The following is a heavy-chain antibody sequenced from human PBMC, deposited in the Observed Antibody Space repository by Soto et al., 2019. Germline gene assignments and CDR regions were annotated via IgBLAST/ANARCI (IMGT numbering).Heavy chain of an antibody. CDR3: ARASEGLDTAMAMGGDYYGMDV. V-gene: IGHV3-21*01. Sequence: GGSLRLSCAASGFTFSSYSMNWVRQAPGKGLEWVSSISSSSSYIYYADSVKGRFTISRDNAKNSLYLQMNSLRAEDTAVYYCARASEGLDTAMAMGGDYYGMDVWGQGTTVTVSS. D-gene: IGHD5-18*01. CDR1: GFTFSSYS. J-gene: IGHJ6*02. CDR2: ISSSSSYI.